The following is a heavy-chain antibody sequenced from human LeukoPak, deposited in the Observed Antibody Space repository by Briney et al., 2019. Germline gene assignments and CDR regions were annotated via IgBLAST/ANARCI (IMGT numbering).Heavy chain of an antibody. V-gene: IGHV3-23*01. Sequence: GGSLRLSCAASGFTFSSYAMSWVRQAPGKGLEWVSAISGSGDSTYYGDSVKGRFTISRDNSKNTLYLQMNSLRAEDTAVYYCAKTRPLDSSSWSHGDYWGQGALVTVSS. J-gene: IGHJ4*02. D-gene: IGHD6-13*01. CDR3: AKTRPLDSSSWSHGDY. CDR1: GFTFSSYA. CDR2: ISGSGDST.